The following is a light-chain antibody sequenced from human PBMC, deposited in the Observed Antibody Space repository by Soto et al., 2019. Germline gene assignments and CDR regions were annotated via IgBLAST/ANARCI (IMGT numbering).Light chain of an antibody. CDR2: DVS. V-gene: IGLV2-14*01. Sequence: QSVLTQPASVSGSPGQSITISCTGTSSDVGGYNYVSWYRQHPGRAPKLMIYDVSNRPSGVSNRFSGSKSGNTASLTISGQQAEDEDYYYCSSSTRGSNHVFGTGTKLTVL. CDR3: SSSTRGSNHV. CDR1: SSDVGGYNY. J-gene: IGLJ1*01.